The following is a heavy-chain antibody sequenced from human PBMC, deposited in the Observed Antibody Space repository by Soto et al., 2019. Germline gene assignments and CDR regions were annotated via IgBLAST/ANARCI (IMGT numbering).Heavy chain of an antibody. J-gene: IGHJ6*02. CDR1: GGSISSSSYY. D-gene: IGHD6-6*01. CDR2: IYYSGST. CDR3: ARQTLLVRYYYYGMGV. V-gene: IGHV4-39*01. Sequence: SETLSLTCTVPGGSISSSSYYWGWIRQPPGKGLEWIGSIYYSGSTYYNPSLKSRVTISVDTSKNQFSLKLSSVTAADTAVYYCARQTLLVRYYYYGMGVWGQGTTVTVSS.